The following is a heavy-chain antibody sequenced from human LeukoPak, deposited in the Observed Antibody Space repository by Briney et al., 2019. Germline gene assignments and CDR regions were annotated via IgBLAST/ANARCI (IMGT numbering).Heavy chain of an antibody. D-gene: IGHD2-15*01. Sequence: PSETLSLTCTVSGGSISSSSYYWGWIRQPPGKGLEWIGSIYYSGSTYYNPSLKSRVTISVDTSKNQFSLKLSSVTAADTAVYYCAREYRGSCYLDYWGQGTLVTVSS. CDR1: GGSISSSSYY. J-gene: IGHJ4*02. CDR3: AREYRGSCYLDY. CDR2: IYYSGST. V-gene: IGHV4-39*07.